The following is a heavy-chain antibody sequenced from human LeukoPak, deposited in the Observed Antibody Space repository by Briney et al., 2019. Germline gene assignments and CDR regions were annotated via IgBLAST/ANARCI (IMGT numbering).Heavy chain of an antibody. D-gene: IGHD2-15*01. J-gene: IGHJ4*02. CDR3: AKGGGPDCSGGSCYSGYFDY. CDR1: GFTFSSYV. V-gene: IGHV3-30*02. CDR2: IRYDGSNK. Sequence: GGSLRLSCAASGFTFSSYVMHWVRQAPGKGLEWVAFIRYDGSNKYYADSVKGRFTISRDNSKNTLYLQMNSLRAEDTAVYYCAKGGGPDCSGGSCYSGYFDYWGQGTLVTVSS.